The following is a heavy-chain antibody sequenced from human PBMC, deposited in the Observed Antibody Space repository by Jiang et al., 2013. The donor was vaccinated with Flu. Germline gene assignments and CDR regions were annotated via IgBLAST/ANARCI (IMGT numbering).Heavy chain of an antibody. Sequence: QLVESGGGLVQPGGSLRLSCAASGFTFSIYAMSWVRQAPGKGLAWVSAISANGGSTYYADSVKGRFTISRDNSKNTLYLQMNNLRADDTAVYYCAKRSGSPWGQGTLVTVSS. D-gene: IGHD1-26*01. CDR3: AKRSGSP. J-gene: IGHJ5*02. V-gene: IGHV3-23*04. CDR1: GFTFSIYA. CDR2: ISANGGST.